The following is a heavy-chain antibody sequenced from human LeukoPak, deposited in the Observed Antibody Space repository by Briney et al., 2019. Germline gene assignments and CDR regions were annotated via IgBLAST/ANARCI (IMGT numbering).Heavy chain of an antibody. V-gene: IGHV1-18*01. CDR1: GYTFTSYG. D-gene: IGHD3-10*01. CDR3: ARGAYGSGIYYYYYMDV. J-gene: IGHJ6*03. Sequence: ASVKVSCKASGYTFTSYGISWVRQAPGQGLEWMGWISAYNGNTNYAQKLQGRVTMTTDTSTSTAYMELRSLRSDDTAVYYCARGAYGSGIYYYYYMDVWGKGTTVTVSS. CDR2: ISAYNGNT.